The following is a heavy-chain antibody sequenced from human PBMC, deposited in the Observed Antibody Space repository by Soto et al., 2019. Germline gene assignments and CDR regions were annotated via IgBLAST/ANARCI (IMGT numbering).Heavy chain of an antibody. CDR1: GGSVSSGGHH. CDR3: TKMAASDYGVKCAYYVDS. Sequence: PSETLSLTCTVSGGSVSSGGHHWSWVRQPPGKGLEWIGYIYNRDSTNYNPSLRGRVTLSVDTAKNQFSLMLTSVTAADSAVYYCTKMAASDYGVKCAYYVDSWGEGTLLTGSS. J-gene: IGHJ4*02. V-gene: IGHV4-61*08. CDR2: IYNRDST. D-gene: IGHD4-17*01.